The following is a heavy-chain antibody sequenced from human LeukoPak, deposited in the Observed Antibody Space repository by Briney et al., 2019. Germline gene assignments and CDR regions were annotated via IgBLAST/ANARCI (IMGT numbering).Heavy chain of an antibody. CDR1: GFTFSSYA. J-gene: IGHJ5*02. CDR2: ISYDGSNK. D-gene: IGHD5-18*01. Sequence: GGSLRLSCAASGFTFSSYAMHWVGQAPGKGLEWVAVISYDGSNKYYADSVKGRFTISRDNSKNTLYLQMNSLRAEDTAVYYCARDDGYSYGYHWGQGTLVTVSS. CDR3: ARDDGYSYGYH. V-gene: IGHV3-30*04.